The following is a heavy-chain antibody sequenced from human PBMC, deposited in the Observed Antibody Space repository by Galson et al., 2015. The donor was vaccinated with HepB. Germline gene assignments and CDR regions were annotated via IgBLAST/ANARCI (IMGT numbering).Heavy chain of an antibody. V-gene: IGHV4-34*01. Sequence: LSLTCAVYGGSFSGYYWSWIRQPPGKGLEWIGEIDRRGSTNYNPSLKSRVTISVDTSKNQFSLKLNSVTAADTAVYYCAREIAAARGAFDIWGQGTMVTVSS. D-gene: IGHD6-13*01. J-gene: IGHJ3*02. CDR1: GGSFSGYY. CDR3: AREIAAARGAFDI. CDR2: IDRRGST.